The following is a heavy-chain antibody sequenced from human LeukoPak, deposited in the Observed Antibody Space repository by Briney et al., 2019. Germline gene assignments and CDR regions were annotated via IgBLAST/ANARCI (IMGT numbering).Heavy chain of an antibody. J-gene: IGHJ6*02. Sequence: ASVKVSCKASGYTFTSYGISWVRQAPGQGLEWMGWISAYNGNTNYAQKLQGRVTMTTDTSTSTVYMELRSLRSDDTAVYYCARGYYGSGSYYWGGCYYYGMDVWGQGTTVTVSS. CDR3: ARGYYGSGSYYWGGCYYYGMDV. CDR1: GYTFTSYG. CDR2: ISAYNGNT. V-gene: IGHV1-18*01. D-gene: IGHD3-10*01.